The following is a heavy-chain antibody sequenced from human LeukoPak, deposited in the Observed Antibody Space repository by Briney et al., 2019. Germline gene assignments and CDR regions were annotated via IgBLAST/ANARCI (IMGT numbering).Heavy chain of an antibody. CDR3: ASGRRHSSSSPDFDY. D-gene: IGHD6-13*01. CDR2: INHSGST. CDR1: GGSYNGYY. V-gene: IGHV4-34*01. Sequence: NPSETLSLNCAIYGGSYNGYYWSWIRQPPGKGLEWVGEINHSGSTNYNPSLKSRVTISVDTSRNQFSLKLSSVTAADTAVYYCASGRRHSSSSPDFDYWGQGTLVTVSS. J-gene: IGHJ4*02.